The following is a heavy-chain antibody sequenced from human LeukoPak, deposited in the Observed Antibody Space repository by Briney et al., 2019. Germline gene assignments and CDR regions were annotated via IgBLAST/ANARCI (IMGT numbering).Heavy chain of an antibody. CDR1: GLTFSTYA. CDR3: AKLNANSGRPRGGFDY. D-gene: IGHD3-22*01. J-gene: IGHJ4*02. V-gene: IGHV3-23*01. Sequence: PGGSLRLSCAASGLTFSTYAMSWVRQVPGKGLEWVTDISGSGGSPYYADSVKGRFTISRGNSKNTLYLQMNNLRAEDTAIYYCAKLNANSGRPRGGFDYWGQGTLVTVSS. CDR2: ISGSGGSP.